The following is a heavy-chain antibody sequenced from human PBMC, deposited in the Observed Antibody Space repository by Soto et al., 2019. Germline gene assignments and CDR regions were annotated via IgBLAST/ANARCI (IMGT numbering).Heavy chain of an antibody. V-gene: IGHV3-23*01. Sequence: GGSLRLSCAASGFTFSSYAMSWVRQAPGKGLEWVSAISGSGGSTYYADSVKGRFTISRDNSKNTLYLQMNSLRAEDTAVYYFATLPANSNYVPWGQGTLVTVSS. J-gene: IGHJ5*02. CDR2: ISGSGGST. CDR3: ATLPANSNYVP. D-gene: IGHD4-4*01. CDR1: GFTFSSYA.